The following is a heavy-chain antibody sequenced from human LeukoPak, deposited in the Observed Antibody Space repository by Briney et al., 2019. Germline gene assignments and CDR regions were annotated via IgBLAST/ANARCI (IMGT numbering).Heavy chain of an antibody. V-gene: IGHV3-74*01. Sequence: QAGRSLRLSCAASGFTLTGYWTHWVRQAPGAWLVWVSVIDSDGSNTRYADSVRGRFTISRDNAKNTLYLQMNSLRAEDTAVYYSANTYGSWGNFDTWGQGTLVTVSS. CDR1: GFTLTGYW. CDR3: ANTYGSWGNFDT. J-gene: IGHJ4*02. D-gene: IGHD3-10*01. CDR2: IDSDGSNT.